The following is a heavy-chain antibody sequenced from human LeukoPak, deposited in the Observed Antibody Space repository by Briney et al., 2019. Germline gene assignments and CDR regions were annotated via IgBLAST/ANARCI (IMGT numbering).Heavy chain of an antibody. D-gene: IGHD6-19*01. J-gene: IGHJ4*02. CDR1: GFTFRSYA. CDR3: AKASGWYDY. Sequence: GGSLRLSCADSGFTFRSYAMSWVRQAPGKGLEWVSAISGSGGSTYYADSVKGPFTISRDNSKNTLYLQMNSLRAEDTAVYYCAKASGWYDYWGQGTLVTVSS. V-gene: IGHV3-23*01. CDR2: ISGSGGST.